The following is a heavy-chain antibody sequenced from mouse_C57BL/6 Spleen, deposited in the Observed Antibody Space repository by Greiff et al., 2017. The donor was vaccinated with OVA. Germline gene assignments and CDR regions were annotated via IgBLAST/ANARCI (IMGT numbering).Heavy chain of an antibody. CDR1: GYTFTSYT. Sequence: VQLQQSGADLARPGASVKMSCKASGYTFTSYTMHWVKQRPGQGLEWIGYINPSSGYTKYNQKFKDKATLTADKSSSTAYMQLSSLTSDDSAVYYCAREITTVVCFDYWGQGTTRTVSS. V-gene: IGHV1-4*01. CDR2: INPSSGYT. D-gene: IGHD1-1*01. CDR3: AREITTVVCFDY. J-gene: IGHJ2*01.